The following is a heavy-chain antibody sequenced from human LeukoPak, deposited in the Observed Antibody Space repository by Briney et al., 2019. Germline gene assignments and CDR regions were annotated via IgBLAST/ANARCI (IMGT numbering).Heavy chain of an antibody. CDR3: ASSGYSYASN. Sequence: PSEALSLTCTVSGGSISSYYWSWIRQPPGKGLEWIGYIYYSGSTNYNPSLKSRVTISVDTSKNQFSLKLSSVTAADTAVYYCASSGYSYASNWGQGTLVTVSS. J-gene: IGHJ4*02. D-gene: IGHD5-18*01. CDR2: IYYSGST. CDR1: GGSISSYY. V-gene: IGHV4-59*01.